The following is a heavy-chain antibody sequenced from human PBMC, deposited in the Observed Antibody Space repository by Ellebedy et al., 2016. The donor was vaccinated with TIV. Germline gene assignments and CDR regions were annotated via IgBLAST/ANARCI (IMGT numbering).Heavy chain of an antibody. Sequence: GGSLRLSCAASGFTFRSYGLSWVRQAPGKGLEWVANIKQDGSEKYYVDSVKGRFTISRDNSKNSLYLQMNSLRAEDTAVYYCAGRAYNWNDGSLFDYWGQGTLVTVSS. CDR3: AGRAYNWNDGSLFDY. J-gene: IGHJ4*02. CDR1: GFTFRSYG. CDR2: IKQDGSEK. D-gene: IGHD1-1*01. V-gene: IGHV3-7*03.